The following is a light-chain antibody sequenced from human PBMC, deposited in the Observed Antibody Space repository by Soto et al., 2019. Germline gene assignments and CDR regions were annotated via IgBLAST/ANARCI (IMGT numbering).Light chain of an antibody. V-gene: IGLV2-14*01. CDR3: SSYSGSTAFYV. J-gene: IGLJ1*01. CDR2: EVS. Sequence: QSALTQPASVSGSPGQSITISCTGTSSDVGYYNFVSWYQQQPGKAPKLIIYEVSNRPSGVSNRFSASKSGNTASLTISGLQAEDEADYHCSSYSGSTAFYVFGTGTKVTVL. CDR1: SSDVGYYNF.